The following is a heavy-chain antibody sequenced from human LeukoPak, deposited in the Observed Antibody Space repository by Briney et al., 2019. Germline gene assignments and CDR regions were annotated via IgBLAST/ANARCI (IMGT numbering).Heavy chain of an antibody. Sequence: ASLKVSCKVSGYTLTELSMHWVRQAPGKGLEWMGGFDPEDGETIYAQKFQGRVTMTEDTSTDTAYMELSSLRSEDTAVYYCATGPAVAGYFDYWGQGTLVTVSS. V-gene: IGHV1-24*01. CDR1: GYTLTELS. CDR3: ATGPAVAGYFDY. J-gene: IGHJ4*02. CDR2: FDPEDGET. D-gene: IGHD6-19*01.